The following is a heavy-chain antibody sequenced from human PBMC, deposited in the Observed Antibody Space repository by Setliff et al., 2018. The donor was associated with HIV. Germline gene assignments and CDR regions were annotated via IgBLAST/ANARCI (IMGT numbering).Heavy chain of an antibody. CDR2: INLNSGGT. V-gene: IGHV1-2*06. Sequence: ASVKVSCKASGYTFINHRIHWLRQAPGQGLEWMGRINLNSGGTTYAQRLQGRVTMTWDTSISTAYMELSRLTSDDTAVYYCARSSISEYLLYYWGHGTLVTVSS. J-gene: IGHJ4*01. D-gene: IGHD2-2*02. CDR3: ARSSISEYLLYY. CDR1: GYTFINHR.